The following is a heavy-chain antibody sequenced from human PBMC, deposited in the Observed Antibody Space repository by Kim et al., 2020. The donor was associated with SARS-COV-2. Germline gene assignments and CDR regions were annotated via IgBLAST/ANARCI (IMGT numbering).Heavy chain of an antibody. CDR1: GFTFSSHA. D-gene: IGHD3-10*01. Sequence: GGSLRLSCAASGFTFSSHAMNWVRQAPGKGLEWVSAVSGTGGTTYYADSVKGRFTISRDNSRNTLYLQLNSLRADDTAIYYCAKVFTGPVVGRDFFPYWG. J-gene: IGHJ4*01. V-gene: IGHV3-23*01. CDR3: AKVFTGPVVGRDFFPY. CDR2: VSGTGGTT.